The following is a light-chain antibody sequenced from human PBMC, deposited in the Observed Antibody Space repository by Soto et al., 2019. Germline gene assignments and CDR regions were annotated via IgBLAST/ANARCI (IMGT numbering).Light chain of an antibody. J-gene: IGKJ2*01. V-gene: IGKV1-9*01. CDR1: QDISNH. CDR3: QQLKSYTT. Sequence: DIQLTQSPSFLSASVGDRVTITCRASQDISNHLAWYQQKPGKAPKLLIYVASTLQSGIPSRFSGSGSGTEFTLTIDSLQPEDFATYYCQQLKSYTTFGQGTKLEIK. CDR2: VAS.